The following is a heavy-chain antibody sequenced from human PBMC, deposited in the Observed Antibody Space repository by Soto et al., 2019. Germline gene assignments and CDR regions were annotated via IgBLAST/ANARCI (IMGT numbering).Heavy chain of an antibody. V-gene: IGHV4-4*02. CDR3: ARARYFDWLHNPLWFDP. J-gene: IGHJ5*02. CDR2: ISHSGST. D-gene: IGHD3-9*01. Sequence: QVQLQESGPGLVKPSGTLSLTCAVSGGSISSSDWWSWVRQPPGKGLEWIGEISHSGSTNYNPSLKSRVTMSVDKSKNQFSLKLNSVTAADTAVYYCARARYFDWLHNPLWFDPWGQGTLVTVSS. CDR1: GGSISSSDW.